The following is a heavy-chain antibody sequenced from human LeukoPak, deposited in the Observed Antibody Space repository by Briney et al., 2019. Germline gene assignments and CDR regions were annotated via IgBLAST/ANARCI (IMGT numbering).Heavy chain of an antibody. D-gene: IGHD1-26*01. Sequence: ASVKVSCKASGYTFTVHYMHWVRQAPGQGLEWMGWINPNSGGTNYAQKFQGRVTMTRDTSISTAYMELSRLRSDDTAVYYCARGTGGSYPYDAFDIWGQGTMVTVSS. J-gene: IGHJ3*02. CDR2: INPNSGGT. CDR3: ARGTGGSYPYDAFDI. CDR1: GYTFTVHY. V-gene: IGHV1-2*02.